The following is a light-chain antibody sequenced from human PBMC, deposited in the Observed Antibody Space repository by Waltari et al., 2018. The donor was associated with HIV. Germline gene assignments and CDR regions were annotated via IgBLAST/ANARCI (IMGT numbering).Light chain of an antibody. V-gene: IGKV3-11*01. CDR2: SAS. CDR1: QNISNN. J-gene: IGKJ2*01. CDR3: QQSHSWPS. Sequence: ELSQSPVTLSASPGERATLFCGASQNISNNLGWYQHRPGQSPRLLIHSASIRATDIPPRFRGRGSGTDFSLTISSLEPEDFAVYYCQQSHSWPSFGRGTKVDMK.